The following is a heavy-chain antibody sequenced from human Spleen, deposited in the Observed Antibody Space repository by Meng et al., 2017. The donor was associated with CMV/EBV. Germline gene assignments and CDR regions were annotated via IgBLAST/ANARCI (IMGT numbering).Heavy chain of an antibody. Sequence: GESLKISCAASGFTFSSYALHWVRQAPGKGLEWVANIKGDGSEKYYVDSVKGRFVLSRDNTKNSVNLQMNYLRDEDTAMYYCARVILPSSFDFWSGYLEAGEYFFDYWGQGTLVTVS. CDR3: ARVILPSSFDFWSGYLEAGEYFFDY. J-gene: IGHJ4*02. CDR2: IKGDGSEK. V-gene: IGHV3-7*01. CDR1: GFTFSSYA. D-gene: IGHD3-3*01.